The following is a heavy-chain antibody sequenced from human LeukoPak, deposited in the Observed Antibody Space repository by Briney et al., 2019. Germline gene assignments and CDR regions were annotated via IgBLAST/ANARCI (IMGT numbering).Heavy chain of an antibody. J-gene: IGHJ4*02. CDR2: ISGSGGST. CDR3: AKGSGIAVAGIGGSYFDY. Sequence: GGSLRLSCAASGVIFSSYAMSWVRQAPGKGLEWVSAISGSGGSTYYADSVKGRFTISRDNSKNTLYPQMNSLRAEDTAVYYCAKGSGIAVAGIGGSYFDYWGQGTLVTVSS. V-gene: IGHV3-23*01. CDR1: GVIFSSYA. D-gene: IGHD6-19*01.